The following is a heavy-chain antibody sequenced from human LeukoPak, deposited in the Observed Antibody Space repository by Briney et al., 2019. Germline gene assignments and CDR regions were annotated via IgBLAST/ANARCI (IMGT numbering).Heavy chain of an antibody. J-gene: IGHJ3*02. CDR2: FYYSGST. CDR3: ARRGYSYADAFDI. V-gene: IGHV4-59*12. D-gene: IGHD5-18*01. CDR1: GGSISSYY. Sequence: PSETLSLTCTVSGGSISSYYWSWIRQPPGKGLEWIGYFYYSGSTNYNPSLKSRVTISIDTSKNQFSLKLNSVTAADTALYYCARRGYSYADAFDIWGQGTIVTVSS.